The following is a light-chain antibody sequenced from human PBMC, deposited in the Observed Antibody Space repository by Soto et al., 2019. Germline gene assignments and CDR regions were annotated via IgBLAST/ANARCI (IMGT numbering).Light chain of an antibody. CDR2: ENN. CDR3: GTWDSSLSAGGV. CDR1: SSNIGNNY. Sequence: QSVLTQPPSVSVAQGQKVTSSCSGSSSNIGNNYVSWYQQLPGTAPKLLIYENNKRPSGIPDRFSGSKSGTSATLGITGLQTGDEADYYCGTWDSSLSAGGVFGGGTNLTVL. J-gene: IGLJ3*02. V-gene: IGLV1-51*02.